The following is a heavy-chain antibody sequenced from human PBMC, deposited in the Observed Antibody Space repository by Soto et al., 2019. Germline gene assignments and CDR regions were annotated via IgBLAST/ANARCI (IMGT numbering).Heavy chain of an antibody. CDR2: IIPIFGTA. CDR1: GGTFSSYA. D-gene: IGHD2-21*02. J-gene: IGHJ6*02. Sequence: GASVKVSCKASGGTFSSYAISWVRQAPGQGLEWMGGIIPIFGTANYAQKFQGRVTITADESTSTAYMELSSLRSEDTAVYYCASCGGDCYSGIDYYYGMDVWRQGTTVTVSS. V-gene: IGHV1-69*13. CDR3: ASCGGDCYSGIDYYYGMDV.